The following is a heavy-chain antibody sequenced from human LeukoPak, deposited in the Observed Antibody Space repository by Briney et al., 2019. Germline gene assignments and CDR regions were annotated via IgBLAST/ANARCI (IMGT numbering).Heavy chain of an antibody. D-gene: IGHD5-18*01. V-gene: IGHV3-30*18. CDR3: AKVIGYSSY. CDR2: ISYDGSNK. CDR1: GFTFSSFW. Sequence: GGSLRLSCAASGFTFSSFWMSWVRQAPGKGLEWVAVISYDGSNKYYADSVKGRFTISRDNSKNTLYLQMNSLRAEDTAVYYCAKVIGYSSYWGQGTLVTVSS. J-gene: IGHJ4*02.